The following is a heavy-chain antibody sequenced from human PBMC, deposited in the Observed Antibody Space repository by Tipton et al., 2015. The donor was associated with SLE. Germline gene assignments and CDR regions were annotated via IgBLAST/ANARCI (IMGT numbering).Heavy chain of an antibody. CDR3: VRVSPREVAVAGQRKNAFDI. CDR2: SYHTGTT. J-gene: IGHJ3*02. Sequence: GLVKPSETLSLTCGVSGYSISSGYYWGWVRQPPGKGLEYIGTSYHTGTTYLNPSFKSRITMSVDTSKNQFSLELSSVTATDTAVYYCVRVSPREVAVAGQRKNAFDIWGQGTMVTVSS. CDR1: GYSISSGYY. V-gene: IGHV4-38-2*01. D-gene: IGHD6-19*01.